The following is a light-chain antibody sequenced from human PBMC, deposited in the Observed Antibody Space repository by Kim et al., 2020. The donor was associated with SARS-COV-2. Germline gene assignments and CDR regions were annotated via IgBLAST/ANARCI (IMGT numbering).Light chain of an antibody. CDR3: QQYSDWPLT. V-gene: IGKV3-15*01. CDR1: QSVGTF. J-gene: IGKJ4*01. Sequence: VSPRERTSHSCRASQSVGTFLAWYQQQPGQAPRGLNHGISTGATGIPARFSGSGSGTEFTLTISSLQSEDFVVYYCQQYSDWPLTVGGGTRVDIK. CDR2: GIS.